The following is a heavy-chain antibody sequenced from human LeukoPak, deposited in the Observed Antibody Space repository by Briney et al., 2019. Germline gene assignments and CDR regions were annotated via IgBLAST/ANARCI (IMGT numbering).Heavy chain of an antibody. CDR2: IYYSGST. V-gene: IGHV4-59*08. D-gene: IGHD2-2*01. J-gene: IGHJ6*03. CDR1: GGSISSYY. CDR3: ARVIVVVPGYYYYYMDV. Sequence: TSETLSLTCTVSGGSISSYYWSWIRQPPGKGLEWIGYIYYSGSTNYNPSLKSRVTISVDTSKNQFSLKLSSVTAADTAVYYCARVIVVVPGYYYYYMDVWGKGTTVTVSS.